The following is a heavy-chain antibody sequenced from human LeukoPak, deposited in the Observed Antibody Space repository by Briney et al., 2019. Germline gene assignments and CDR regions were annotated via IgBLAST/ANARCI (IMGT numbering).Heavy chain of an antibody. J-gene: IGHJ4*02. CDR1: GFTFSSYA. V-gene: IGHV3-64D*06. Sequence: SGGSLRLSCSASGFTFSSYAMHWVRQAPGKGLEYVSAISSNGGSTYYADSVKGIFTISRDNSKNTLYLQMSSLRAEDTAVYYCVKGGYGSGSYYKYFDYWGQGTLVTVSS. CDR3: VKGGYGSGSYYKYFDY. D-gene: IGHD3-10*01. CDR2: ISSNGGST.